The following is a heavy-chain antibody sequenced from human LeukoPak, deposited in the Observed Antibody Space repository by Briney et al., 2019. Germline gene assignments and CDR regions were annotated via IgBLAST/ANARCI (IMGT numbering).Heavy chain of an antibody. V-gene: IGHV3-30*02. CDR3: AKDSARWLQSYFVH. CDR2: VRYDESNK. CDR1: GFIFSNYG. Sequence: GGSLRLSCAASGFIFSNYGIHWVRQAPGKGLEWVSFVRYDESNKYYADSVKGRFTISRDNSKNTVYLQMNSLRPEDTAVYYCAKDSARWLQSYFVHWRQGTLVTVSS. D-gene: IGHD5-24*01. J-gene: IGHJ4*02.